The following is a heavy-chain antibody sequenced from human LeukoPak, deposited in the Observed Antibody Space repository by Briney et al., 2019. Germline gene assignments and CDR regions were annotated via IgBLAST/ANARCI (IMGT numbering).Heavy chain of an antibody. CDR1: GFTFSNYW. CDR3: ARGITMAN. V-gene: IGHV3-7*04. D-gene: IGHD3-10*01. CDR2: IKQDGSER. Sequence: GGSLRLSCAASGFTFSNYWMTWFRQAPGKGPEWVANIKQDGSERDYVDSVKGRFTISRDDAKNSLYLQMNSLRAEDTAVYYCARGITMANWGQGTLVTVSS. J-gene: IGHJ4*02.